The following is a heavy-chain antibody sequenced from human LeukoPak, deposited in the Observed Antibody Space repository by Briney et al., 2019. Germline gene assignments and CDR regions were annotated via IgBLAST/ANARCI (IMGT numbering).Heavy chain of an antibody. CDR3: ARGRGNSGGVIDY. CDR2: INHSGST. V-gene: IGHV4-34*01. J-gene: IGHJ4*02. CDR1: GGSFSGYF. Sequence: SETLSLTCAVYGGSFSGYFWSWIRQPPGKGLEWIGEINHSGSTNYNPSLKSRVTISVDTSKNQFSLKLSSVTAADTAVYYCARGRGNSGGVIDYWGQGTLVTVSS. D-gene: IGHD4-23*01.